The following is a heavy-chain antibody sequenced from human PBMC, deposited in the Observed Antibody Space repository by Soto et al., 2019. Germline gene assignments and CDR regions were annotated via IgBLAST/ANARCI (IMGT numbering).Heavy chain of an antibody. CDR1: GGTFSSYA. V-gene: IGHV1-69*13. Sequence: GASVKVSCKASGGTFSSYAISWVRQAPGQGLEWRGGLIPIFGTANYAQKCQGRVTITADESTSTAYMELSSLRSEDTAVYYCARDLEGSSSSVLWGQGTMVTVSS. CDR2: LIPIFGTA. CDR3: ARDLEGSSSSVL. J-gene: IGHJ4*02. D-gene: IGHD6-6*01.